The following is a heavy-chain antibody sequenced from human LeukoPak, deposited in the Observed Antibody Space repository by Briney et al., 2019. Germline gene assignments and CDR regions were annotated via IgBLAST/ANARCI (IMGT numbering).Heavy chain of an antibody. CDR3: ATTNDIGNYYFDF. D-gene: IGHD4-23*01. J-gene: IGHJ4*02. CDR2: ISGNSGYT. Sequence: GGSLRLSCAAPGFTFSDYYMSWIRQAPGKGLEWVSYISGNSGYTNYADSVKGRFTISRDNAKNSLFLHMNSLRPEDTALYYCATTNDIGNYYFDFWGQGSLVTVSS. V-gene: IGHV3-11*06. CDR1: GFTFSDYY.